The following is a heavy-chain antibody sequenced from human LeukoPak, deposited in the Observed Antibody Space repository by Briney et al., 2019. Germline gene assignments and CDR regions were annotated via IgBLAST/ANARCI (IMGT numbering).Heavy chain of an antibody. CDR1: GFTFSSYA. D-gene: IGHD3-22*01. J-gene: IGHJ4*02. V-gene: IGHV3-64D*06. CDR3: VRAAIKQYYYDSSGYPDY. Sequence: GGSLRLSCSASGFTFSSYAMHWVRQAPGKGLEYVSAISSNGGSTYYADSVKGRVTISRDNSKNTLYLQMSSLRAEDTAVYYCVRAAIKQYYYDSSGYPDYWGQGTLVTVSS. CDR2: ISSNGGST.